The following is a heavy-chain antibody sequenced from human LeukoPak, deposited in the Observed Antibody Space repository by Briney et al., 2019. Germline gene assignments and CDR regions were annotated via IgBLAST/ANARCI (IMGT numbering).Heavy chain of an antibody. Sequence: SETLSLTCAVYGGSFSSYYWGWIRQPPGKGLEWIGSIYYSGSTYYNPSLKSRVTISVDTSKNQFSLKLSSVTAADTAVYYCARAPRRDAFDIWGQGTMVTVSS. CDR1: GGSFSSYY. V-gene: IGHV4-39*07. CDR3: ARAPRRDAFDI. CDR2: IYYSGST. J-gene: IGHJ3*02.